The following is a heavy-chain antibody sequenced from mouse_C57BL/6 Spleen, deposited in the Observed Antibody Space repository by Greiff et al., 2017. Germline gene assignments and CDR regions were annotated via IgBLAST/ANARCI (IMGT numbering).Heavy chain of an antibody. CDR1: GFTFSDYY. CDR3: ARGGRDYYAMDY. Sequence: EVKLMESEGGLVQPGSSMKLSCTASGFTFSDYYMAWVRQVPEKGLEWVANINYDGSSTYYLDSLKSRFIISRDNAKNILYLQMSSLKSEDTATYYCARGGRDYYAMDYWGQGTSVTVSS. CDR2: INYDGSST. V-gene: IGHV5-16*01. J-gene: IGHJ4*01.